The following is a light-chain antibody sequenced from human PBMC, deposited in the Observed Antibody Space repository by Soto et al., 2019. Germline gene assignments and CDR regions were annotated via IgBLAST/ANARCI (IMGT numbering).Light chain of an antibody. CDR3: SPYTSSSTLEWV. V-gene: IGLV2-14*01. CDR2: DVS. Sequence: QSALTQPASVSGSPGQSITISCTGTSSDVGGYNYVSWYQQHPGKAPKLMIYDVSNRPSGVSNRFSGSKSGNTASLTISGLQAEDEADYYCSPYTSSSTLEWVFGGGTKLTVL. CDR1: SSDVGGYNY. J-gene: IGLJ3*02.